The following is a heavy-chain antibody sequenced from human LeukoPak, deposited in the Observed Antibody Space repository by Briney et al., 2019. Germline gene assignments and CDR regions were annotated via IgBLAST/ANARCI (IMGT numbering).Heavy chain of an antibody. V-gene: IGHV4-61*02. J-gene: IGHJ4*02. Sequence: SETLSLNCTVSGGSISSGSYYWSWIRQPAGKGLEWIGRIYTSGSTNYNPSLKSRVTISVDTSKNQFSLKLSSVTAADTAVYYCARDRGDILTGYIDYWGQGTLVTVSS. D-gene: IGHD3-9*01. CDR1: GGSISSGSYY. CDR2: IYTSGST. CDR3: ARDRGDILTGYIDY.